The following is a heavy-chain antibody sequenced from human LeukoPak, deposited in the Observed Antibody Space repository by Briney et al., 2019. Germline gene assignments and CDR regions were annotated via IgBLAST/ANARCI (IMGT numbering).Heavy chain of an antibody. Sequence: ASVKVSCKVSGYTLTELSMHWVRQAPGKGLEWMGGSDPEDGETIYAQKFQGRVTMTEDTSTDTAYMELSSLRSEDTAEYYCATLAAADMYYFDYWGQGTLVTVSS. J-gene: IGHJ4*02. CDR2: SDPEDGET. CDR1: GYTLTELS. V-gene: IGHV1-24*01. D-gene: IGHD6-13*01. CDR3: ATLAAADMYYFDY.